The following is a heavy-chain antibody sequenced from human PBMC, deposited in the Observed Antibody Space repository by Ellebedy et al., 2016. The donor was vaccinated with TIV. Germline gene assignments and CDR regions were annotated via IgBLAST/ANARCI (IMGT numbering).Heavy chain of an antibody. V-gene: IGHV4-4*02. Sequence: MPGGSLRLSCAVSGGSISSSNWWSWVRQPPGKGLEWIGEIWHSGSTNYNPSLKSRVSMSVDKSKNQFSLNLNSVSAADTAVYYCAKENYGMDVWGQGTTVIVSS. J-gene: IGHJ6*02. CDR3: AKENYGMDV. CDR2: IWHSGST. CDR1: GGSISSSNW.